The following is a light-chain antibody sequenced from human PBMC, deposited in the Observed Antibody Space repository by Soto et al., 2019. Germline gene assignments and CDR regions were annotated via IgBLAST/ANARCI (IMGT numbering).Light chain of an antibody. J-gene: IGKJ4*01. CDR3: QKYNNWQRLT. CDR2: GAS. CDR1: QSVSSN. Sequence: EIVMTQSPATLSVSPGERATLSCRASQSVSSNLAWYQQKPGQAPRLLIYGASTRATGIPARFSGSGSGTEFTLSISSLQSEDFAVYYCQKYNNWQRLTFGGGTKVEIK. V-gene: IGKV3-15*01.